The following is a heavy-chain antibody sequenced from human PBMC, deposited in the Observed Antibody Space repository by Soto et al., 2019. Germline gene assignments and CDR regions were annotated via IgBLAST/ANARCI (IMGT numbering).Heavy chain of an antibody. J-gene: IGHJ6*03. CDR2: ISYDGSNK. V-gene: IGHV3-30*18. CDR3: AKDSDEYYYYMDV. Sequence: GGSLRLSCAASGFTFSSYGMHWVRQAPGKGLEWVAVISYDGSNKYYADSVKGRFTISRDNSKNTLYLQMNSLRAEDMAVYYCAKDSDEYYYYMDVWGKGTTVTVSS. CDR1: GFTFSSYG.